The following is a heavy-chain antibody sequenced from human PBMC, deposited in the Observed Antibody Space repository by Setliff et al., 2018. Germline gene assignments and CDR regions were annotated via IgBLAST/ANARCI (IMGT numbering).Heavy chain of an antibody. Sequence: GGSLRLSCAASGSTFNTYWMHWVRQAPGKGLVWFSHINSDGSGTSYADSVKGRFTISRDNAKNTLYLQMNSLRAEDTAVFYCVAVRWNYPTVWGQGTLVTVSS. J-gene: IGHJ4*02. CDR2: INSDGSGT. CDR1: GSTFNTYW. CDR3: VAVRWNYPTV. D-gene: IGHD1-7*01. V-gene: IGHV3-74*01.